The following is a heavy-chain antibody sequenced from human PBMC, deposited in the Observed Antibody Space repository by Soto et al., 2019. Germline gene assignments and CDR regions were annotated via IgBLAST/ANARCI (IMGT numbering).Heavy chain of an antibody. Sequence: GGSLRLSCAVSGFTFSTYTMNWVRQAPGKGLEWVSSISPTSSYIYYADSVKGRFTISRDNAKNSLYLQMNSLRAEDTAVYYCARGYSGYASSHDFWGQGALVTVSS. CDR1: GFTFSTYT. D-gene: IGHD5-12*01. CDR3: ARGYSGYASSHDF. J-gene: IGHJ4*02. V-gene: IGHV3-21*01. CDR2: ISPTSSYI.